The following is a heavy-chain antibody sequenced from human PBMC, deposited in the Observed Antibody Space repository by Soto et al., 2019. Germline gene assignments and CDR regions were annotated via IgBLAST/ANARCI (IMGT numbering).Heavy chain of an antibody. CDR3: SRQASDFWSGKPQYYMDV. CDR2: IRSKGNNYAT. D-gene: IGHD3-3*01. Sequence: EVQLVESGGGLVQPGWSLKLSCAASGFTFSGSALHCVRHASGKGLEWVGRIRSKGNNYATAYVASLKGMFTISRDDSKHTAYLQINSLNTEDTAVYYCSRQASDFWSGKPQYYMDVWGKGTTVTVSS. J-gene: IGHJ6*03. CDR1: GFTFSGSA. V-gene: IGHV3-73*01.